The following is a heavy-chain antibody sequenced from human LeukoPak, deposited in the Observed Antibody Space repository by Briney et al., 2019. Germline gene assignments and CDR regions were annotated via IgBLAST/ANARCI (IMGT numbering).Heavy chain of an antibody. CDR2: ISSSSSTI. D-gene: IGHD6-19*01. Sequence: GGSLRLSCAASGFTFDDYGMSWVRQAPGKGLEWVSYISSSSSTIYYADSVKGRFTISRDNAKNSLYLQMNSLRAEDMALYYCAKDMGSSGWYYFDYWGQGTLVTVSS. J-gene: IGHJ4*02. V-gene: IGHV3-48*04. CDR1: GFTFDDYG. CDR3: AKDMGSSGWYYFDY.